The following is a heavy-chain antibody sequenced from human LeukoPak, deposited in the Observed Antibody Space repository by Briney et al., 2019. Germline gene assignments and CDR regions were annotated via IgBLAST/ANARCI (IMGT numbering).Heavy chain of an antibody. V-gene: IGHV3-23*01. D-gene: IGHD3-3*01. CDR1: GFTFSSYA. J-gene: IGHJ6*02. CDR2: ISGSGGST. CDR3: ARQIDYDFWSGAYYYYYYGMDV. Sequence: GGSLRLSCAASGFTFSSYAMNWVRQAPGKGLEWVSAISGSGGSTYYADSVKGRFTISRDNSKNTLYLQMNSLRAEDTAVYYCARQIDYDFWSGAYYYYYYGMDVGGQGTTVTVSS.